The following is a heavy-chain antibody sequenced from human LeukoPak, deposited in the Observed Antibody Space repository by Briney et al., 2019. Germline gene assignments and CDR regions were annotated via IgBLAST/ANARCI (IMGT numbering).Heavy chain of an antibody. CDR1: GYTFTGYY. V-gene: IGHV1-2*02. Sequence: GASVKVSCKASGYTFTGYYMHWVRQAPGQGLEWMGWINPNSGGTNYAQKFQGRVTMTRDMSTSTVYMELSSLRSKDTAVYYCARDFHAGKGFDYWGQGTLVTVSS. D-gene: IGHD6-13*01. CDR3: ARDFHAGKGFDY. CDR2: INPNSGGT. J-gene: IGHJ4*02.